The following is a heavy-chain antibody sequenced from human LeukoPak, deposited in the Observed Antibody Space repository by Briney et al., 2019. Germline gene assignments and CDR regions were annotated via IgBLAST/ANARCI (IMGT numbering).Heavy chain of an antibody. V-gene: IGHV3-21*01. Sequence: GGSLRLSCAASGFTFSAYTMSWVRQAPGKGLEWVSSFTSSSTSIYYADSVKGRFTISRDNAKNSLYLQLNSLRAEDTAVYYCARGWGFYYFDSWGQGTLVTVSS. D-gene: IGHD2/OR15-2a*01. CDR1: GFTFSAYT. CDR3: ARGWGFYYFDS. CDR2: FTSSSTSI. J-gene: IGHJ4*02.